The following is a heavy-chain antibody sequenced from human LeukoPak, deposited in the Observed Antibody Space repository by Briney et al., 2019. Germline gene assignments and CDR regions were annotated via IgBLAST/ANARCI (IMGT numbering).Heavy chain of an antibody. V-gene: IGHV1-69*06. CDR1: GGTFSSYA. CDR3: ARVSVDYGGKGGFDP. J-gene: IGHJ5*02. D-gene: IGHD4-17*01. CDR2: IIPIFGTA. Sequence: SVKVSCKASGGTFSSYAISWVRQAPGQGLEWMGGIIPIFGTANYAQKFQGRVTITAGKSTSTAYMELSSLRSEDTAVYYCARVSVDYGGKGGFDPWGQGTLVTVSS.